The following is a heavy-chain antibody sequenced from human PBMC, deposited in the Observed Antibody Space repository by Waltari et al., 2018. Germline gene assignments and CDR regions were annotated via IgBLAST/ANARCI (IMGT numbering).Heavy chain of an antibody. Sequence: QVQLQESGPGLVKPSETLSLTCAVSGGSFRGYYWSWIRQPPGKGLEWIGEINHSGSTNYNPSLKSRVTISVDTSKNQFSLKLSSVTAADTAVYYCARGARADFWSGYSFDYWGQGTLVTVSS. CDR3: ARGARADFWSGYSFDY. D-gene: IGHD3-3*01. V-gene: IGHV4-34*01. CDR2: INHSGST. J-gene: IGHJ4*02. CDR1: GGSFRGYY.